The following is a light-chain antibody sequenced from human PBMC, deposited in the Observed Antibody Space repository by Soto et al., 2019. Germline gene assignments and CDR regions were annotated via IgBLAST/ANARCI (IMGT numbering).Light chain of an antibody. CDR1: QNISSN. V-gene: IGKV3-15*01. Sequence: EIVMTQSPATLSVSPGERATLSCRASQNISSNLAWYQPKPGQAPRLLISGASTRATGIPARFSGSGSGTEFTLTISSLQSEDFAVFYCQQYDNWPPWTFGQGTKVEIK. J-gene: IGKJ1*01. CDR2: GAS. CDR3: QQYDNWPPWT.